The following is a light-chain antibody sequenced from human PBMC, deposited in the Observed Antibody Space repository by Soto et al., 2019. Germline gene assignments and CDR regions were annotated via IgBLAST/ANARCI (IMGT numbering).Light chain of an antibody. CDR3: QQRHMWPST. CDR2: DAY. CDR1: QSFRGL. Sequence: EVVLTQSPVTLSLSPGERATLSCRASQSFRGLLAWYQQKPGQAPRLLIYDAYNRATGIPPRFSGSGSGTDFTITISILEPEDSAVYYCQQRHMWPSTFGQGTRLEIK. J-gene: IGKJ5*01. V-gene: IGKV3-11*01.